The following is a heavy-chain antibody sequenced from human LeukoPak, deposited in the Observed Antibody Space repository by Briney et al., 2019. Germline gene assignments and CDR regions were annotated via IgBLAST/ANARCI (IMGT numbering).Heavy chain of an antibody. Sequence: GASVKVSCKTSNYTFTNYGISWVRQAPGQGLEWMGWISAYTGIRSFAQKFQGRVTMTTDTSTSTAYMELRSLRLDDTAVYYCARDLIYTTSWYDHWGQGTLVTVSS. CDR1: NYTFTNYG. D-gene: IGHD1-26*01. CDR3: ARDLIYTTSWYDH. V-gene: IGHV1-18*01. J-gene: IGHJ5*02. CDR2: ISAYTGIR.